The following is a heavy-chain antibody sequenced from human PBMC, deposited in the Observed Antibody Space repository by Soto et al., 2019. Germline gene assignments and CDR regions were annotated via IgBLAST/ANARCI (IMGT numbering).Heavy chain of an antibody. V-gene: IGHV1-69*02. D-gene: IGHD6-13*01. CDR1: GGTFSTYT. CDR2: IIPMLDIT. CDR3: TLGSWSAETFDI. J-gene: IGHJ3*02. Sequence: GXSVKVSFKASGGTFSTYTIILVRQAPGQGLEWMGRIIPMLDITNNAQRFQGRVTITADKSTSTAYLELSRMRSEDTAVYYCTLGSWSAETFDIWGRGTMVTVSS.